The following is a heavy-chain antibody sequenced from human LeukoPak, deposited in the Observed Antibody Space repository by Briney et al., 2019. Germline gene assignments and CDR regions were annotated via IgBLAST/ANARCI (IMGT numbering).Heavy chain of an antibody. CDR1: GYTFTGYY. V-gene: IGHV1-2*02. J-gene: IGHJ4*02. Sequence: ASVKVSCKASGYTFTGYYMHWVRQAPGQGLEWMGWINPNSGGTKYAQKFQGRVTMTRDTSISTAYMELSRLRSDDTAVYYCARDLKFGYSSSWYTYWGQGTLVTVSS. CDR2: INPNSGGT. CDR3: ARDLKFGYSSSWYTY. D-gene: IGHD6-13*01.